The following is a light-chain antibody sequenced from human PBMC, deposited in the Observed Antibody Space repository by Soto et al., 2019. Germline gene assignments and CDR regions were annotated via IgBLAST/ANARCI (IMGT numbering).Light chain of an antibody. V-gene: IGLV1-44*01. CDR2: NTT. CDR1: SFNIGVHP. J-gene: IGLJ2*01. CDR3: ASWDDSLSGVV. Sequence: QSVVTQPPSASGTPGQGVSISCSGSSFNIGVHPVNWYQQVPGTAPRLLIYNTTQRPSGVPDRFSASKSGTSASLAITGLHSEDEADYHCASWDDSLSGVVFGGGTKVTVL.